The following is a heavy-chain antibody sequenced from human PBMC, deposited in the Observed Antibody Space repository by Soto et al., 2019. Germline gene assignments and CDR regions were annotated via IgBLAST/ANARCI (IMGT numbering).Heavy chain of an antibody. V-gene: IGHV3-23*01. CDR2: ISGSGGST. CDR1: GFTFSSYA. Sequence: EVQLLESGGGLVQPGGSLRLSCAASGFTFSSYAMSWVRQAPGKGLEWVSAISGSGGSTYYADSVKGRFTISRDNSKNTLYVQMNSLRAEDTAVYYCAKDPADFSVEMRFDPWGQGTLVTVSS. D-gene: IGHD2-15*01. CDR3: AKDPADFSVEMRFDP. J-gene: IGHJ5*02.